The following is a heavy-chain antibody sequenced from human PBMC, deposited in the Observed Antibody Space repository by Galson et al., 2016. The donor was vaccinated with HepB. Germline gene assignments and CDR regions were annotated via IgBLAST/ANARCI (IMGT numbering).Heavy chain of an antibody. D-gene: IGHD7-27*01. CDR1: GRSVSRGSYY. J-gene: IGHJ4*02. V-gene: IGHV4-39*07. CDR3: ASTWGY. CDR2: ANYSGNA. Sequence: SETLSLTCTVSGRSVSRGSYYWGWIRQPPGKGLEWIGSANYSGNAYYNPTLKSRVTISIDPSKSQVSPKLTSVTVADTAVYYCASTWGYWGQGALVTVSS.